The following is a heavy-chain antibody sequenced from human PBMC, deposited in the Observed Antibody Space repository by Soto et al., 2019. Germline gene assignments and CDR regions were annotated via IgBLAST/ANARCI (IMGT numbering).Heavy chain of an antibody. J-gene: IGHJ4*02. CDR2: INPNSGGT. D-gene: IGHD3-3*01. V-gene: IGHV1-2*02. Sequence: ASVKVSCKASGYTFTGYYMHWVRQAPGQGLEWMGWINPNSGGTNYAQKFQGRVTMTRDTSISTAYMELSRLRSDDTAVYYCARVLGYYDFWSGSEPAFDYWGQGNMVTVSS. CDR1: GYTFTGYY. CDR3: ARVLGYYDFWSGSEPAFDY.